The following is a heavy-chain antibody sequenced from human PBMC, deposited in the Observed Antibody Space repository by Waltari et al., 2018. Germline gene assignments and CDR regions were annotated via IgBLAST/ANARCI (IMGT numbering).Heavy chain of an antibody. V-gene: IGHV3-30-3*01. D-gene: IGHD5-12*01. J-gene: IGHJ3*02. CDR1: GFTFSSYA. CDR3: AREGRKDGYNGAFDI. CDR2: ISYDGSNK. Sequence: QVQLVESGGGVVQPGRSLRLSCAASGFTFSSYAMHWVRQAPGKGMEWVAVISYDGSNKYYADSLKGRFTISRDNSKNTLYLQMNSLRAEDTAVYYCAREGRKDGYNGAFDIWGQGTMVTVSS.